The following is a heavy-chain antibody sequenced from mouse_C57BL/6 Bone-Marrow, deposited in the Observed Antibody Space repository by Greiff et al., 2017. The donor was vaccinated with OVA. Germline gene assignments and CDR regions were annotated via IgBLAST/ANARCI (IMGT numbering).Heavy chain of an antibody. CDR2: IHPNSGST. J-gene: IGHJ3*01. D-gene: IGHD2-9*01. CDR3: ARAFYGYDEFAY. V-gene: IGHV1-64*01. CDR1: GYTFTSYW. Sequence: VQLQQPGAELVKPGASVKLSCKASGYTFTSYWMHWVKQRPGQGLEWIGMIHPNSGSTNYNEKFKSKATLTVDKSSSTAYMQLSSLTSEDSAVYYGARAFYGYDEFAYWGQGTLVTVSA.